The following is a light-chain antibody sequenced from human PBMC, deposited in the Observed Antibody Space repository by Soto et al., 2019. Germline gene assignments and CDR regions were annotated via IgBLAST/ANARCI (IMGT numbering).Light chain of an antibody. J-gene: IGLJ2*01. CDR1: NSNIGAGYA. Sequence: QSVLTLPPSVSGAPGQRVTISCTGSNSNIGAGYAVQWYQQLPGTTPKLLIYGNTNRPSGVPDRFSGSKSGTSASLAITGLQAEDEAFYYCQSYDSSLSVVFGGGTQLTVL. CDR2: GNT. V-gene: IGLV1-40*01. CDR3: QSYDSSLSVV.